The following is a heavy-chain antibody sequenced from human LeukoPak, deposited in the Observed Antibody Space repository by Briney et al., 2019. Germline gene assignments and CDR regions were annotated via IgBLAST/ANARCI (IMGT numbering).Heavy chain of an antibody. CDR2: INGRAATI. V-gene: IGHV3-23*01. CDR1: GFTFSSYA. Sequence: GGSLRLSCAASGFASGFTFSSYAMSWVRQAPGKGLEWVASINGRAATIYYADSVKGRFTISRDNSKNTLYLQMYSLRAEDTAVYYCAKILSGTYSFDLWGQGTLVTVSS. J-gene: IGHJ4*02. CDR3: AKILSGTYSFDL. D-gene: IGHD1-26*01.